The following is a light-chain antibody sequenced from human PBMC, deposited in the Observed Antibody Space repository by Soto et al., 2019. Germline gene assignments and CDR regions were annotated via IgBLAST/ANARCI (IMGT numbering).Light chain of an antibody. V-gene: IGKV1-39*01. CDR3: QQSYSGFT. CDR1: QSISSY. Sequence: DIQMTQSPSSLSASVGDRVTITCRASQSISSYLNWYQQKPGKAPKLLIYAASSLQSGVPSRFSGSGSGRDFTLTISSLQPEDFATYYCQQSYSGFTFGPGTKVDIK. CDR2: AAS. J-gene: IGKJ3*01.